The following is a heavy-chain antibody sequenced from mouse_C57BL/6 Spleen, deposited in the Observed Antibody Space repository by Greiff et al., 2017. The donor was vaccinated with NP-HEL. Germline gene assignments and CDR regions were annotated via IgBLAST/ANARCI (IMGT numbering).Heavy chain of an antibody. V-gene: IGHV1-55*01. CDR2: IYPGSGST. J-gene: IGHJ1*03. D-gene: IGHD1-1*01. CDR3: ASYYGSSQGNWYFDV. Sequence: QVQLQQSGAELVKPGASVKMSCKASGYTFTSYWITWVKQRPGQGLEWIGDIYPGSGSTNYNEKFKSKATLTVDTSSSTAYMQLSSLTSEDSAVYYCASYYGSSQGNWYFDVWGTGTTVTVSS. CDR1: GYTFTSYW.